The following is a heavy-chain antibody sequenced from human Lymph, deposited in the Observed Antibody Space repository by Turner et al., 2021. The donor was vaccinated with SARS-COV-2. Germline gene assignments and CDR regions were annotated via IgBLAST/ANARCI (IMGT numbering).Heavy chain of an antibody. CDR1: GYTLDGYY. D-gene: IGHD3-10*01. CDR3: ARSRDLQSMVRGVDPFDY. J-gene: IGHJ4*02. Sequence: QVQLFRSGAADKKPGASVKVSCKASGYTLDGYYMHWVRQAHGQGLECMGWINPNSGGTNYAQEFHGRVIMTRDTSISTAYMELSRLRSDDTAVYYCARSRDLQSMVRGVDPFDYWGQGTLVTVS. V-gene: IGHV1-2*02. CDR2: INPNSGGT.